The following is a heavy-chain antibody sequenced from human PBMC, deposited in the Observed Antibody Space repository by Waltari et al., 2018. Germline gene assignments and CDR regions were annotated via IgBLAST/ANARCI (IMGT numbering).Heavy chain of an antibody. CDR1: GYSFHSYG. CDR2: ISASNGNP. D-gene: IGHD3-10*01. CDR3: ARELYGSYIEY. J-gene: IGHJ4*02. Sequence: QVPLVQSGGEVKKPGASVKVSCKASGYSFHSYGISWVRQAPGRGLEWMGWISASNGNPNYAQRLQGRITLTSDTSTSTAYMELRSLRSDDTAVYYCARELYGSYIEYWGQGTPVTVSS. V-gene: IGHV1-18*01.